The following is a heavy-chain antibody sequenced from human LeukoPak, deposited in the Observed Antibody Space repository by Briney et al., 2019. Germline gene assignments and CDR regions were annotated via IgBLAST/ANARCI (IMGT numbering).Heavy chain of an antibody. Sequence: GSLRLSCAASGFTFNKSWMSWVRQPPGKGLEWIGEINHSGSTNYNPSLKSRVTMSVDTSKNQFSLKLSSVTAADRAVYYCARRPRNSGSDDGPSGLDYWGQGTLVTVSS. J-gene: IGHJ4*02. CDR2: INHSGST. CDR3: ARRPRNSGSDDGPSGLDY. CDR1: GFTFNKSW. V-gene: IGHV4-34*01. D-gene: IGHD1-26*01.